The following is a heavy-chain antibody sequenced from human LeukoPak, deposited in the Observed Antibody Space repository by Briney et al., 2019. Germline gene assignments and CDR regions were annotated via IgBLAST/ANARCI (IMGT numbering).Heavy chain of an antibody. Sequence: PSETLSLTCTVSGGSITNYYWSWIRQPPGKGLEWITYIYQTGNTDYNPSLESRVTISLDTSKNQFSLQLSSVTAADTAVYYCARHEFASPFDSWGQGTLVTVSS. CDR3: ARHEFASPFDS. CDR2: IYQTGNT. CDR1: GGSITNYY. V-gene: IGHV4-59*08. D-gene: IGHD2-21*01. J-gene: IGHJ4*02.